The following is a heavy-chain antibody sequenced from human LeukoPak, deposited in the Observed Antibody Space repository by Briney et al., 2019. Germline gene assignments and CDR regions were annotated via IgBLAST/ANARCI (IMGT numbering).Heavy chain of an antibody. Sequence: SETLSLTCIVSGGSISSYYWSWIRQPAGMGLEWIGRIFTCGTSNYNPSLKSRVTMSVDTSKNQFSLKLTSVTAADTAVYYCARALGGYGVLTGYFCWFDPWGQGTLVTVSS. V-gene: IGHV4-4*07. CDR3: ARALGGYGVLTGYFCWFDP. CDR2: IFTCGTS. CDR1: GGSISSYY. D-gene: IGHD3-9*01. J-gene: IGHJ5*02.